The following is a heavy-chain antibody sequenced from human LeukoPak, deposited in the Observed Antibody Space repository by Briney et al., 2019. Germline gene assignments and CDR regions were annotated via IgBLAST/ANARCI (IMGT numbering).Heavy chain of an antibody. D-gene: IGHD5-12*01. J-gene: IGHJ3*02. Sequence: ASVKVSCKASGYTFTGYYMHWVRQAPGQGLEWMGWINPNSGGTNYAQKFQGSVTMTRDTSISTAYMELSRLRSDDTAVYYCARGRWTWLNQKATFDIWGQGTMVTVSS. V-gene: IGHV1-2*02. CDR3: ARGRWTWLNQKATFDI. CDR1: GYTFTGYY. CDR2: INPNSGGT.